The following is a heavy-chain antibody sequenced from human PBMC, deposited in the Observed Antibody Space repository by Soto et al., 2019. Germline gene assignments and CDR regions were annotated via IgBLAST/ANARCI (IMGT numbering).Heavy chain of an antibody. CDR3: ARGSAYSTPWSFDS. Sequence: QVQLLQSGAEVKKPGASVRVSCKTSGYTFTRYGVSWVRQAPGQGLEWMGWISGYNGNTKEEHKFEGRVILTTDTAANTAHMELRSLTSNDTAVYYGARGSAYSTPWSFDSWGQGTLVTVSS. CDR2: ISGYNGNT. D-gene: IGHD2-8*01. CDR1: GYTFTRYG. J-gene: IGHJ4*02. V-gene: IGHV1-18*01.